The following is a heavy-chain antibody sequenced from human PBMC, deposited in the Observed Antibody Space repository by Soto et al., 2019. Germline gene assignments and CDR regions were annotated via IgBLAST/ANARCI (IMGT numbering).Heavy chain of an antibody. J-gene: IGHJ4*02. CDR1: GYSFTSYW. Sequence: GASLKISCTGSGYSFTSYWIGWVREMPRKGVEWMGIIYPGDSNTRYSPSFQGQVTISADKSISTAYLQWSSLKASDTAMYYCARQGYCIRTACYTVDYGGKGTLVTVS. D-gene: IGHD2-2*02. V-gene: IGHV5-51*01. CDR3: ARQGYCIRTACYTVDY. CDR2: IYPGDSNT.